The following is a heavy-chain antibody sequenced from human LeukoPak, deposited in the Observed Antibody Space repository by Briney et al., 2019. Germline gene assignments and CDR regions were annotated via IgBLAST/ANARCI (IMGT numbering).Heavy chain of an antibody. D-gene: IGHD6-19*01. CDR2: INHSGST. V-gene: IGHV4-34*01. CDR3: ARGRRRIAVAGKVDY. CDR1: GGSFSGYY. Sequence: PSETLSLTCAVYGGSFSGYYWSWIRQPPGKGLEWMGEINHSGSTNYNPSLKSRVTISVHTPKNQFSLQLSSVTAAHAAVYYCARGRRRIAVAGKVDYWGQGTLV. J-gene: IGHJ4*02.